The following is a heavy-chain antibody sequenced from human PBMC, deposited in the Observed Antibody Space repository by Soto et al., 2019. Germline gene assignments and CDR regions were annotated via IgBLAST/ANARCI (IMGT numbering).Heavy chain of an antibody. Sequence: QVQLVQSGAEVKKPGSSVKVSCKASGGTFSSYTISWMRQAPGQGLEWMGRIIPILGIANYAQKFQGRVTITADKSTSTAYMELSSLRSEDTAVYYCARVANCSGGSCYSFDYWGQGTLVTVSS. CDR1: GGTFSSYT. J-gene: IGHJ4*02. V-gene: IGHV1-69*02. CDR2: IIPILGIA. D-gene: IGHD2-15*01. CDR3: ARVANCSGGSCYSFDY.